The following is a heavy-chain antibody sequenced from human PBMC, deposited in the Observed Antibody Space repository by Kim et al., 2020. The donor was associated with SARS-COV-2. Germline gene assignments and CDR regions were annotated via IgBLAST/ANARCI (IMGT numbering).Heavy chain of an antibody. Sequence: SETLSLTCTVSGGSISSSSYYWGWIRQPPGKGLEWIGRTYYSGSTYYNPSLKSRVTISVHTSKNQFSLKLSSVTAADTAVYYCARQPDIAAAGTNWFDP. CDR3: ARQPDIAAAGTNWFDP. J-gene: IGHJ5*02. CDR1: GGSISSSSYY. D-gene: IGHD6-13*01. CDR2: TYYSGST. V-gene: IGHV4-39*01.